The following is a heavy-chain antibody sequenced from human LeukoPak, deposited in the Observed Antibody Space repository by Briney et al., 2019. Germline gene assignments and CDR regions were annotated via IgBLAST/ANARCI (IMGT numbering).Heavy chain of an antibody. CDR3: AAYYDSSGYYYSSDY. CDR2: IIPIFGTA. D-gene: IGHD3-22*01. V-gene: IGHV1-69*05. J-gene: IGHJ4*02. Sequence: GASVKVSCKASGGTFISYAISWVRQAPGQGLEWMGGIIPIFGTANYAQKFQGRVTITTDESTSTAYMELSSLRSEDTAVYYCAAYYDSSGYYYSSDYWGQGTLVTVSS. CDR1: GGTFISYA.